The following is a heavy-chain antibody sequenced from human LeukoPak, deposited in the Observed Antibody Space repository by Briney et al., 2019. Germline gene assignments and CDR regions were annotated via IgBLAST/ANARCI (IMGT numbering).Heavy chain of an antibody. D-gene: IGHD2-15*01. CDR3: ASIVVVAATGGYYFDY. CDR1: GGTFSSYA. V-gene: IGHV1-69*01. J-gene: IGHJ4*02. Sequence: ASVKVSCKASGGTFSSYAISWVRQAPGQGLEWMGGIIPIFGTANYAQKFQGRVTITADESTSTAYMELCSLRSEDTAVYYCASIVVVAATGGYYFDYWGQGTLVTVSS. CDR2: IIPIFGTA.